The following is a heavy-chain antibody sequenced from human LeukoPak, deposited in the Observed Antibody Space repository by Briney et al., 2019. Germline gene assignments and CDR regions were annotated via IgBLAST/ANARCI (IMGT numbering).Heavy chain of an antibody. Sequence: QSGGSLRLSCAASGFTVGNNYMSWVRQAPGKGLEWVSLIYSAGSTYYADSVKGRFTISRDNAKNSLYLQMNNLRADDTAAYYCAGVATTPNSYYGLDVWGQGTTVTVSS. J-gene: IGHJ6*02. D-gene: IGHD1-1*01. CDR2: IYSAGST. CDR3: AGVATTPNSYYGLDV. V-gene: IGHV3-66*01. CDR1: GFTVGNNY.